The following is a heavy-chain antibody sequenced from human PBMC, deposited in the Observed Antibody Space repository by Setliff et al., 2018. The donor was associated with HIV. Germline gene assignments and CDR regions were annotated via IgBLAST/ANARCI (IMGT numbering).Heavy chain of an antibody. Sequence: PGGSLRLSCVASGFTFRNYWMSWVRQAPGKGLEWVANINQDGSEKNYVDSVKGRFTISRDNAKNSLYLQMDSLRVEDTTVYYCTRKLAPGHGMDVWGQGTTVTVSS. CDR1: GFTFRNYW. CDR3: TRKLAPGHGMDV. D-gene: IGHD3-3*02. CDR2: INQDGSEK. J-gene: IGHJ6*02. V-gene: IGHV3-7*01.